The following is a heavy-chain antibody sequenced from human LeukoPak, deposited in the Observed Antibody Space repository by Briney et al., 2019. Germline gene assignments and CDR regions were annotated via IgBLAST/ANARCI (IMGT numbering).Heavy chain of an antibody. CDR2: HIPMFGTT. V-gene: IGHV1-69*05. Sequence: ASVKVSCKPSGGTFSSYTVSWVRQAPGQGLEWMGYHIPMFGTTIYAQKFQGRVTFTTDESTTTVYMEVSSLRSEDTAVYYCAGDARGIVGAPDAFDIWGQGTMVTVSS. D-gene: IGHD1-26*01. CDR1: GGTFSSYT. J-gene: IGHJ3*02. CDR3: AGDARGIVGAPDAFDI.